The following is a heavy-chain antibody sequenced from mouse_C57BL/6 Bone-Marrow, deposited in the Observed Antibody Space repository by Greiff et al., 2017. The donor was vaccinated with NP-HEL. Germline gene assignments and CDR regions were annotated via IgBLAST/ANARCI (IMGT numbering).Heavy chain of an antibody. J-gene: IGHJ1*03. CDR3: ARLSTTRYFDG. V-gene: IGHV3-6*01. Sequence: EVKLEESGPGLVKPSQSLSLTCSVTGYSITSGYYWNWIRQFPGNKLEWMGYISYDGSNNYNPSLKNRISITRDTSKNQFFLKLNSVTTEDTATYYCARLSTTRYFDGWGTGTTVTVSS. CDR1: GYSITSGYY. CDR2: ISYDGSN. D-gene: IGHD1-1*01.